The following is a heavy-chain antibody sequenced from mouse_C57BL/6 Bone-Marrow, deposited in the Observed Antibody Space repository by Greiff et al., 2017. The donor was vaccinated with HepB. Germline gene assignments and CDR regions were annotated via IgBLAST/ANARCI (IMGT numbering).Heavy chain of an antibody. CDR2: IDPSDSET. D-gene: IGHD1-1*01. Sequence: QVQLQQPGAELVRPGSSVKLSCKASGYTFTSYWMYWVKQRPIQGLEWIGNIDPSDSETHYNQKFKDKATLTVDKSSSTAYMQLSSLTSEDSAVYYCAKSENYYGSSWFAYWGQGTLVTVSA. CDR1: GYTFTSYW. J-gene: IGHJ3*01. CDR3: AKSENYYGSSWFAY. V-gene: IGHV1-52*01.